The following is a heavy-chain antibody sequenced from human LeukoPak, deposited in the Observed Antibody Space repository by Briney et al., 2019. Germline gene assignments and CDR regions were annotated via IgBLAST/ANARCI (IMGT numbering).Heavy chain of an antibody. Sequence: PSETPSLTCTVSGGSISSYYWSWIRQPPGKGLEWIGSIYYSGSTYYNPSLKSRVTISVDTSKNQFSLKLSSVTAADTAVYYCARRLHGDYWYYFDYWGQGTLVTVSS. V-gene: IGHV4-39*01. CDR2: IYYSGST. D-gene: IGHD4-17*01. J-gene: IGHJ4*02. CDR1: GGSISSYY. CDR3: ARRLHGDYWYYFDY.